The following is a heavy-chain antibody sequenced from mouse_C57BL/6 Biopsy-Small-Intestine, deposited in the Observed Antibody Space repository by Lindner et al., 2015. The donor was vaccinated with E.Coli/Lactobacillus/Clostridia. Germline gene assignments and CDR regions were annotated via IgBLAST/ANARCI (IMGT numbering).Heavy chain of an antibody. Sequence: SVKVSCKASGYMFNRYGISRVRQAPGQGLEWMGWISAYNGNTNYAQKFQGRVTMTTDTSTSTVYMELRSLKSEDTAIYYCARDGSPNGGSWSPHMDVWGQGTTVIVSS. CDR1: GYMFNRYG. J-gene: IGHJ1*01. V-gene: IGHV1S134*01. D-gene: IGHD1-1*02. CDR3: ARDGSPNGGSWSPHMDV. CDR2: ISAYNGNT.